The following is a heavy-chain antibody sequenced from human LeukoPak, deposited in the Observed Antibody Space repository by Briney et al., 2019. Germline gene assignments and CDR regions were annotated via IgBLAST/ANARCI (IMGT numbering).Heavy chain of an antibody. CDR2: IYYSGST. CDR1: GGSISSYY. D-gene: IGHD2-15*01. V-gene: IGHV4-59*01. CDR3: ARSYCSGGSCHVAGMDV. J-gene: IGHJ6*04. Sequence: KPSGTLSLTCTVSGGSISSYYWSWIRQPPGKGLEWIGYIYYSGSTNYNPSLKSRVTISVDTSKNQFSLKLNSVTAADTAVYYCARSYCSGGSCHVAGMDVWGKGTTVTVSS.